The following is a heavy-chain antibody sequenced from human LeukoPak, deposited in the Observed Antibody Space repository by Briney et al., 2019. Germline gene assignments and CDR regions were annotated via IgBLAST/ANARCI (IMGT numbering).Heavy chain of an antibody. CDR2: INQDESAK. V-gene: IGHV3-7*01. CDR1: GFTFSRYW. D-gene: IGHD6-19*01. CDR3: ARVIYSSGWYGNWFAP. Sequence: GGSLRLSCAASGFTFSRYWMNWVRQAPGKGLEWVASINQDESAKFYVDSVKGRFTISRDNAKNTLYLQMSSLRAEDTAVYYCARVIYSSGWYGNWFAPWGQGTLVTVSS. J-gene: IGHJ5*02.